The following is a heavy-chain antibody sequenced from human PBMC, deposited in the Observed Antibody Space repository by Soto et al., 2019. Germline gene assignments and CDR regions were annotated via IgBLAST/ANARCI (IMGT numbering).Heavy chain of an antibody. CDR1: GFTFSSYA. Sequence: EVQLLESGGGLVQPGGSLRLSCAASGFTFSSYAMSWVRQAPGKGLEWVSAISGSGGSTYYADSVKGQFTISRDNSKNTLYQQMNSLRVEDTAVYHCAKEPKTSVWFGELDLWGQGTLVIVSS. CDR2: ISGSGGST. J-gene: IGHJ5*02. CDR3: AKEPKTSVWFGELDL. D-gene: IGHD3-10*01. V-gene: IGHV3-23*01.